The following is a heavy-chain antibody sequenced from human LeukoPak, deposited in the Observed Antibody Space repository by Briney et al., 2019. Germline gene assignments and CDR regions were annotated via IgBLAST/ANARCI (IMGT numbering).Heavy chain of an antibody. D-gene: IGHD6-13*01. V-gene: IGHV4-39*01. CDR3: ASMYSSSWNYYYYMDV. CDR1: GGSISSSSYY. J-gene: IGHJ6*03. CDR2: IYYSGST. Sequence: PSETLSLTCTVSGGSISSSSYYWGWIRQPPGKGLEWIGSIYYSGSTYYNPSLKSRVTISVDTSKNQFSLKLSSVTAADTAVYYCASMYSSSWNYYYYMDVWGKGTTVTISS.